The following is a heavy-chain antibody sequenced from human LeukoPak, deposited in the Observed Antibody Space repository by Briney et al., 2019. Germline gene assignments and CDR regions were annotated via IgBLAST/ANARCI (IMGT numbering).Heavy chain of an antibody. Sequence: SVKVSCKASGGTFSSYAISWVRQAPGQGLEWMGGIIPIFGTANYAQKFQGRVTITADESTSTAYMELSSLRSEDTAVYYCAREGATVVSFDYWGQGTLVTVSS. CDR1: GGTFSSYA. D-gene: IGHD4-23*01. J-gene: IGHJ4*02. CDR2: IIPIFGTA. CDR3: AREGATVVSFDY. V-gene: IGHV1-69*13.